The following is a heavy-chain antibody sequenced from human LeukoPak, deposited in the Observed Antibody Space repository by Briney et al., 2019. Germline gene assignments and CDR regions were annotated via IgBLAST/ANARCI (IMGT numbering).Heavy chain of an antibody. Sequence: GGSLRLSCAASGFTFSSYAMSWVRQAPGKGLEWVSAISGSGGSTYYADSVKGRFTISRDNSKNTLYLQMNSLRAEDTAVYYCAKDHPDLVLLWFGELRGGAFFDYWGQGTLVTVSS. CDR2: ISGSGGST. D-gene: IGHD3-10*01. J-gene: IGHJ4*02. CDR1: GFTFSSYA. CDR3: AKDHPDLVLLWFGELRGGAFFDY. V-gene: IGHV3-23*01.